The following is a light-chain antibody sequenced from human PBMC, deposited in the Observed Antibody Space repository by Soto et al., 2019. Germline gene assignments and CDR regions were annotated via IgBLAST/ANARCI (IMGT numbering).Light chain of an antibody. J-gene: IGKJ5*01. Sequence: EVVLTHSPVTLSLSPCERATLSCTASQSFRGLLAWYQQKPGQAPRLLIYYSYNRATGIPPRFSGSGSGTDFTLTISSLEPEDSAVYYCQQRHMWPITFGQGTRLEIK. CDR1: QSFRGL. CDR2: YSY. V-gene: IGKV3-11*01. CDR3: QQRHMWPIT.